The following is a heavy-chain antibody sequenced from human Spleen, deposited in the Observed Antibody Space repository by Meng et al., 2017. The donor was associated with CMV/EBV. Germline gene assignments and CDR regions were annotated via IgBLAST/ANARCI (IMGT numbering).Heavy chain of an antibody. CDR1: GYTFIGYH. V-gene: IGHV1-2*02. J-gene: IGHJ4*02. CDR2: INPNSGGT. CDR3: ARDNYGKAEFDY. D-gene: IGHD3-16*01. Sequence: ASVKVSCKASGYTFIGYHMHWVRQAPGQGLEWMGWINPNSGGTNYAQKFQGRVTMTRDTSISTAYMELRRLRSDDTALYYCARDNYGKAEFDYWGQGTLVTVSS.